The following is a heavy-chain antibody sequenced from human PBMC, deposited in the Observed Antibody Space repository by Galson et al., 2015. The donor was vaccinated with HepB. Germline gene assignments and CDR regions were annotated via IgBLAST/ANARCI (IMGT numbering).Heavy chain of an antibody. CDR2: ISSSSSTI. CDR1: GFTFSSYS. Sequence: SLRLSCAASGFTFSSYSMNWVRQAPGKGLEWVSYISSSSSTIYYADSVKGRFTISRDNAKNSLYLQMNSLRAEDTAVYYCARGAPGAPFDYWGQGTLVTVSS. D-gene: IGHD4/OR15-4a*01. J-gene: IGHJ4*02. CDR3: ARGAPGAPFDY. V-gene: IGHV3-48*04.